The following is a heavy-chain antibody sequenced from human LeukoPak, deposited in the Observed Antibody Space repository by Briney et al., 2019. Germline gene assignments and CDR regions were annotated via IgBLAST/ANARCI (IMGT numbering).Heavy chain of an antibody. J-gene: IGHJ5*02. Sequence: SETLSLTCAVYGGSFSGYYWSWIRQPPGKGLEWIGEINHSGSTNYNPSLKSRVTISVDTSKNQFSLKLSSVTAADTAVYYCASRDGWSGSYHGFDPWGQGTLVTVSS. D-gene: IGHD1-26*01. V-gene: IGHV4-34*01. CDR2: INHSGST. CDR3: ASRDGWSGSYHGFDP. CDR1: GGSFSGYY.